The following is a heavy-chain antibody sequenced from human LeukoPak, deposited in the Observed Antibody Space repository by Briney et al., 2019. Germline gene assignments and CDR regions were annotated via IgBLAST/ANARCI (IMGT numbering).Heavy chain of an antibody. CDR3: AKDRLGEFNWFDP. CDR2: ISGSGGST. J-gene: IGHJ5*02. CDR1: GFTFSSYW. Sequence: GGSVRLSCAASGFTFSSYWMSWVRQAPGKGLEWVSRISGSGGSTYYADSVKGRFTISRDNSKNTLYLQMNSLRAEDTAVYYCAKDRLGEFNWFDPWGQGTLVTVSS. D-gene: IGHD3-10*01. V-gene: IGHV3-23*01.